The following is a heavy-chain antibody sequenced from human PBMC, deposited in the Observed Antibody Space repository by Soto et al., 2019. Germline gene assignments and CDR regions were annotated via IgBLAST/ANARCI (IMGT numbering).Heavy chain of an antibody. CDR2: MDQDGSET. D-gene: IGHD3-16*01. Sequence: EVQLVESGGGLVQPGGSLRLSCAASGFTFSTYWTTWVRQPPGKGLEWVANMDQDGSETYYVDSVRGRFTVSRDNAKNSLYLQMNSPRVEDTAVYYCVCGGNFFIYWGQGTLVTVSP. V-gene: IGHV3-7*01. J-gene: IGHJ4*02. CDR1: GFTFSTYW. CDR3: VCGGNFFIY.